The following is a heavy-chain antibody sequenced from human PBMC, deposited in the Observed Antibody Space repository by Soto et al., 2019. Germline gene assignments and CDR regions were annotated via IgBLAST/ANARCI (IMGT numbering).Heavy chain of an antibody. CDR2: IYYSGST. CDR3: ARDPYYYGSGNLGFEP. Sequence: SEILSLICTVSGGSISSYYWSWIRQPPGKGLEWIGYIYYSGSTSYNPSLKSRVTMSVDTSKNQFSLKLSSVTAAVTAVYYCARDPYYYGSGNLGFEPWGQGTLVTVSS. J-gene: IGHJ5*02. CDR1: GGSISSYY. D-gene: IGHD3-10*01. V-gene: IGHV4-59*01.